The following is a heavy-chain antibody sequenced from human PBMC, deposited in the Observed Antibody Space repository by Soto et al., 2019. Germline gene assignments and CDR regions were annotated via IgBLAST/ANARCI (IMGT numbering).Heavy chain of an antibody. CDR2: IYYSGST. CDR1: GGSISSSSYY. J-gene: IGHJ5*02. D-gene: IGHD6-13*01. CDR3: ARLGSSWLNWFAP. V-gene: IGHV4-39*01. Sequence: QLQLQESGPGLVKPSETLSLTCTVSGGSISSSSYYWGWIRQPPGKGLEWIGSIYYSGSTYYNPSLKNRVTISVDTYKNQFSLKRSSVTAADTAVYYCARLGSSWLNWFAPWGQGTLVTVSS.